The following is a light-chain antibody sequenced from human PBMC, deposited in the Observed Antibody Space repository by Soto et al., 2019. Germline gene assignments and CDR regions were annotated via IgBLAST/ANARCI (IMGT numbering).Light chain of an antibody. Sequence: QSALTQPASVSGSPGQSITISCTGTGSDVGGYNYVSWYQQHPGKAPKVMIYDVSNRPSGVSNRFSGSKSGNTASRTISGLQAEDESDYYCSSYTSASTPLVFGGGTKLTVL. V-gene: IGLV2-14*01. CDR3: SSYTSASTPLV. J-gene: IGLJ2*01. CDR2: DVS. CDR1: GSDVGGYNY.